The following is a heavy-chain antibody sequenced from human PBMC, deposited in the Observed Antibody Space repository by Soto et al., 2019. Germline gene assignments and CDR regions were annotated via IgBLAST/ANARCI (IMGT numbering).Heavy chain of an antibody. J-gene: IGHJ5*02. D-gene: IGHD1-26*01. Sequence: GASVKVSCKASGYTFTGYYMHWVRQAPGQGLEWMGWINPNSGGTNYAQKFQGRVTMTRDTSISTAYMELSRLSSDDTAVYYCASGILPNNNWYDPWGQGTLVTVSS. CDR1: GYTFTGYY. V-gene: IGHV1-2*02. CDR3: ASGILPNNNWYDP. CDR2: INPNSGGT.